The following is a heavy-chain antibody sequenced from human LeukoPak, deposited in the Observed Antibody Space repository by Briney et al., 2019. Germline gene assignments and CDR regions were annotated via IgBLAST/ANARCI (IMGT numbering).Heavy chain of an antibody. D-gene: IGHD4-17*01. CDR1: GGSISIYY. Sequence: SETLSLTCAISGGSISIYYWSWMRQPPGKGLEWIGDISNSGSNNYNPSLKSRVTLLLDTSKNQFSLKLSSVTAADTAVYYCARADTVTTQFDYWGQGTLVTVSS. CDR3: ARADTVTTQFDY. J-gene: IGHJ4*02. V-gene: IGHV4-59*01. CDR2: ISNSGSN.